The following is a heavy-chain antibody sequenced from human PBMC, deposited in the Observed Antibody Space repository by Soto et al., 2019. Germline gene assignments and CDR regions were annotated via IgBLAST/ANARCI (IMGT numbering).Heavy chain of an antibody. CDR1: GYSFTSHY. CDR2: IFPGGVNI. CDR3: ARGDGDYYDGNGYLGRH. D-gene: IGHD3-22*01. J-gene: IGHJ4*02. Sequence: ASVKVSCKATGYSFTSHYIHWVRQAPGQGLEWMGTIFPGGVNIAYAQKFQGRVTMTKDTSKNTLYLQMNSLRAEDTAVYYCARGDGDYYDGNGYLGRHWGQGTLVTVSS. V-gene: IGHV1-46*01.